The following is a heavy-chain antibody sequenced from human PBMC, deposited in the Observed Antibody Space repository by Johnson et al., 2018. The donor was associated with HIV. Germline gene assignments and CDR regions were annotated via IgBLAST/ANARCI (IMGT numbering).Heavy chain of an antibody. CDR3: CRVGPPQYDAFDK. V-gene: IGHV3-30*04. J-gene: IGHJ3*02. Sequence: QEQLVESGGGLVKPGRSLRLSCAASGFTFRSYPMNWVRQAPGKGLEWVAFVSYDESSKYYRDSVKGRFSISRDNAKNSLFLQMNSLKTEDSAVYYCCRVGPPQYDAFDKWGQGTMVTVSS. D-gene: IGHD5-24*01. CDR2: VSYDESSK. CDR1: GFTFRSYP.